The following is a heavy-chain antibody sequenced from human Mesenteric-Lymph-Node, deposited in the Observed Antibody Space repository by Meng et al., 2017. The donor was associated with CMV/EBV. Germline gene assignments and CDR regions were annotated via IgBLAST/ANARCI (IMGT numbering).Heavy chain of an antibody. CDR3: SGVRSISSGVWFDP. D-gene: IGHD6-6*01. J-gene: IGHJ5*02. CDR2: IRSRAYGETT. CDR1: GFTFTDHT. V-gene: IGHV3-49*04. Sequence: GGSLRLSCKASGFTFTDHTINWVRQAPGKGLEWLGFIRSRAYGETTEYAASVKGRFIISRDDSNSIVYLQMNSLTSEDTAVYYCSGVRSISSGVWFDPWGQGTLVTVSS.